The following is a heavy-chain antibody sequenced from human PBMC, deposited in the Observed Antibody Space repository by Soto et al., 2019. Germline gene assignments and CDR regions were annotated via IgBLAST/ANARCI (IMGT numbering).Heavy chain of an antibody. D-gene: IGHD3-3*01. CDR2: IYYSGST. Sequence: QVQLQESGPGLVKPSETLSLTCTVSGGSVSSGSYYWSWIRQPPGKGLEWIGYIYYSGSTNYNPSLKSRVTISVDTSKNQFSLKLSSVTAADTAVYYCARCLEWLPNWFDPWGQGTLVTVSS. J-gene: IGHJ5*02. V-gene: IGHV4-61*01. CDR3: ARCLEWLPNWFDP. CDR1: GGSVSSGSYY.